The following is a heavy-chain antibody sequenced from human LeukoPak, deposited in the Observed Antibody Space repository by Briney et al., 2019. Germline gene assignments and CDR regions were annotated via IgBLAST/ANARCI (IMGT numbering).Heavy chain of an antibody. Sequence: GGSLRLSCAASGFTFDDYGMSWVRQAPGKGLERVSGINWNGGSTGYADSVKGRFTISRDNSKNTLYLQMNSLRVDDTAVYYCAKDGGYCSGGSCSYYFDYWGQGTLVTVSS. J-gene: IGHJ4*02. CDR2: INWNGGST. CDR3: AKDGGYCSGGSCSYYFDY. V-gene: IGHV3-20*04. CDR1: GFTFDDYG. D-gene: IGHD2-15*01.